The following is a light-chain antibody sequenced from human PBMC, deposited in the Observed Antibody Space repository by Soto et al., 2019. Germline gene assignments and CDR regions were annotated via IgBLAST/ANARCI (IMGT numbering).Light chain of an antibody. CDR1: ASDVGSYNL. CDR2: EVT. CDR3: YSYTSSSTWV. V-gene: IGLV2-14*02. J-gene: IGLJ3*02. Sequence: QSALSQPASVSGSPGQSITISCTGSASDVGSYNLVSWYQQHPGKAPKLVIYEVTKRPSGISSRFSGSKSDNTASLTISGLQAEDEADYYCYSYTSSSTWVFGGGTKVTVL.